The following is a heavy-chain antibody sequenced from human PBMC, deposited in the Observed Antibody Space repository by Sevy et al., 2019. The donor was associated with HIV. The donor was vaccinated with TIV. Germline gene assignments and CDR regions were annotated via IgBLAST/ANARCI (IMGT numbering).Heavy chain of an antibody. Sequence: GESLKISCAASGFTFSNAWMSWVRQAPGKGLEWVGRIKSKTDGGTTDYAAPVKGRFTISRDDSKNTLYLQMNSLKTEDTAVYYCTITKIGDYVWGSYRYNHYYYGMDVWGQGTTVTVSS. CDR2: IKSKTDGGTT. D-gene: IGHD3-16*02. V-gene: IGHV3-15*01. CDR1: GFTFSNAW. CDR3: TITKIGDYVWGSYRYNHYYYGMDV. J-gene: IGHJ6*02.